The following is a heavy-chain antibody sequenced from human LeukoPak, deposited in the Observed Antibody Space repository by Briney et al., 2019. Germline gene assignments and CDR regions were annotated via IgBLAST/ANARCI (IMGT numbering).Heavy chain of an antibody. V-gene: IGHV3-23*01. Sequence: GGSLRLSCEASGFLFSKSAMTWVRQAPGKGLMWVSGIADNGATYYADSVKGRFIISRDNSKNMVFLQMDSLRGEDTALYYCAKVGVELHYYYYMDVWGRGTTVTVSS. CDR2: IADNGAT. J-gene: IGHJ6*03. D-gene: IGHD3-3*01. CDR1: GFLFSKSA. CDR3: AKVGVELHYYYYMDV.